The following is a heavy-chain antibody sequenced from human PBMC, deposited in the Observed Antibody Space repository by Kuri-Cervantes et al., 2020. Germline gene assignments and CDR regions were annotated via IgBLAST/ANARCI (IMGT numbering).Heavy chain of an antibody. Sequence: GGSLRLSCAASGFTFSRYNMHWVRQAPGKGLEWVAVISFDGSDQYYADSVKGRFAISRDNAKNSLYLQMYSLRAEDTALYYCAKGRNPPGYEVWFGESAEYDAFDIWGQGTMVTVSS. D-gene: IGHD3-10*01. CDR3: AKGRNPPGYEVWFGESAEYDAFDI. V-gene: IGHV3-30*09. CDR1: GFTFSRYN. J-gene: IGHJ3*02. CDR2: ISFDGSDQ.